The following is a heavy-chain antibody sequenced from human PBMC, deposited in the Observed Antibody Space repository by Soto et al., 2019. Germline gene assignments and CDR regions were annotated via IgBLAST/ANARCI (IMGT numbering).Heavy chain of an antibody. CDR2: IIPIFGTA. Sequence: GASVKVSCKASGGTFSSYAISWVRQAPGQGLEWMGGIIPIFGTANYAQKFQGRVTITADESTSTAYMELSSLRSEDTAVYYCATQAKGGQFDPWGQGTLVTVSS. CDR3: ATQAKGGQFDP. J-gene: IGHJ5*02. V-gene: IGHV1-69*13. CDR1: GGTFSSYA.